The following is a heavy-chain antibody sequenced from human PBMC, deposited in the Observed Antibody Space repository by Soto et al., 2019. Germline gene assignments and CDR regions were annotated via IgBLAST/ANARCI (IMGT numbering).Heavy chain of an antibody. V-gene: IGHV4-34*01. CDR2: INHSGST. D-gene: IGHD3-10*01. Sequence: PSETLSLTCAVYGGSFSDYYWSWIRQPPGKGLEWIGEINHSGSTNYNPSLKSRVTISVDTSKNQFSLKLSSVTAADTAVYYCARGRITMVRGSRYYYGMDVWGQGTTVTVSS. CDR1: GGSFSDYY. J-gene: IGHJ6*02. CDR3: ARGRITMVRGSRYYYGMDV.